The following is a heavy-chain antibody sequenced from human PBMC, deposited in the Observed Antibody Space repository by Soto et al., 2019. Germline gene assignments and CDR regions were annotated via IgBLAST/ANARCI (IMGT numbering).Heavy chain of an antibody. J-gene: IGHJ4*02. Sequence: QVQLVQSGAEVKKPGSSVKVSCKASGGTFGSYAFSWVRQAPGQGLEWMGGIIPVSGAAHYAQKFQGRATITAVESTSTAYMQLSSLSPQDPAVYYCATAWGCTSTSCTLDYCCQGTRVIVSS. CDR3: ATAWGCTSTSCTLDY. CDR1: GGTFGSYA. D-gene: IGHD2-8*02. CDR2: IIPVSGAA. V-gene: IGHV1-69*01.